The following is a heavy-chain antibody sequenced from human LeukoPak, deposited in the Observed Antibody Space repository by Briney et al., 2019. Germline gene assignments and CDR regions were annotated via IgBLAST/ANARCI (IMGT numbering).Heavy chain of an antibody. J-gene: IGHJ4*02. CDR3: ARATIAVAGTSPVEDY. CDR2: IYTSGNT. Sequence: PSETLSLTCTVSGGSINSYYWSWIRQPAGKGLEWIGRIYTSGNTNYNPSLKSRVTMSVDTSKNQFSLRLNSVTAADTAVYYCARATIAVAGTSPVEDYWGQGTLVTVSS. D-gene: IGHD6-19*01. V-gene: IGHV4-4*07. CDR1: GGSINSYY.